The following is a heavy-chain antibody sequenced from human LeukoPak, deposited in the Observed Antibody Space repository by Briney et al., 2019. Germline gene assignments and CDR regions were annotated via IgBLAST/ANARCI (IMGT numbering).Heavy chain of an antibody. Sequence: SETLSLTCAVYGGSFSDYFWSWIRQPPGKGLEWIGEISHSGSTTYNPSLRSRVTISGDTSKKQFSLKLSSVTAADTAVYYCVTYYYGSSAPKRDYWGQGILVTVSS. D-gene: IGHD3-22*01. J-gene: IGHJ4*02. V-gene: IGHV4-34*01. CDR3: VTYYYGSSAPKRDY. CDR2: ISHSGST. CDR1: GGSFSDYF.